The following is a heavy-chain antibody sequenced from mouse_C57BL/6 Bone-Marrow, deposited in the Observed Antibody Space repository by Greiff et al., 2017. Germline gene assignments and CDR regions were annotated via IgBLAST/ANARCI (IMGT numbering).Heavy chain of an antibody. J-gene: IGHJ2*01. CDR3: ARDYCGFVDF. D-gene: IGHD1-1*02. V-gene: IGHV1-56*01. Sequence: QVQLQQPGPELVRPGASVKISCKASGYTFTSYWMQWVKQRPGQGLEWIGEIFPGSGSTYYNEKFKGKATLTVDTSSSTAYMQLSSLTSEDSAVYFCARDYCGFVDFWGRGTTLTVSS. CDR2: IFPGSGST. CDR1: GYTFTSYW.